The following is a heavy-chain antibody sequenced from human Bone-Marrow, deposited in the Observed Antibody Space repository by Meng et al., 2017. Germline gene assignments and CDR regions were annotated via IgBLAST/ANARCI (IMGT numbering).Heavy chain of an antibody. CDR3: ARDDDYGDYFPVWY. J-gene: IGHJ4*02. D-gene: IGHD4-17*01. V-gene: IGHV1-18*01. CDR1: GYTFTSYG. CDR2: ISAYTGDT. Sequence: QVQLVKAGAEVKKPGASVKVSCKASGYTFTSYGIIWVRQAPGQGLEWMGWISAYTGDTKYAQNFQGRVTMTTDTSTDTAYMELRSLRSDDTAMYFCARDDDYGDYFPVWYWGQGTLVTVSS.